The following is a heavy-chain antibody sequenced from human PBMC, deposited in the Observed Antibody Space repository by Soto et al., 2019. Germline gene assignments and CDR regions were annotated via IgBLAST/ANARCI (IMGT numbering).Heavy chain of an antibody. V-gene: IGHV1-18*01. Sequence: GASVKVSCKASGYNFGTTSIAWVRQVPGQGLEWMGWITPYNGDTNYEQKLQGRVTMTTDTSTNTAHMEVRSLRSDDTAVYYCATLGPCSGGTCYSRPLDNWGQGTLVTVSS. CDR3: ATLGPCSGGTCYSRPLDN. J-gene: IGHJ4*02. D-gene: IGHD2-15*01. CDR2: ITPYNGDT. CDR1: GYNFGTTS.